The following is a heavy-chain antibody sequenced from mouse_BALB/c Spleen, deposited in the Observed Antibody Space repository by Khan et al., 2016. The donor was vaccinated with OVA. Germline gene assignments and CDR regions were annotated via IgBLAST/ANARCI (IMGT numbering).Heavy chain of an antibody. J-gene: IGHJ4*01. CDR1: GYTFTNYG. Sequence: QIQLVQSGPELKKPGETVKISCKASGYTFTNYGMNWVLQSPGKALKWMGWINTYTGEPTYADDFKGRFAFSLETSASTAFLQINNLKNEDTATYFCARPPYFSYTLDYWGQGTSVTVS. D-gene: IGHD2-10*01. CDR2: INTYTGEP. CDR3: ARPPYFSYTLDY. V-gene: IGHV9-3-1*01.